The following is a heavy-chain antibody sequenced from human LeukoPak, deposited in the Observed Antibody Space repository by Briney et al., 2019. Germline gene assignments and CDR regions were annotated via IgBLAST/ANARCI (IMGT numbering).Heavy chain of an antibody. J-gene: IGHJ4*02. V-gene: IGHV3-30*02. CDR1: GFTFSTYG. CDR2: IGYDGSSK. CDR3: TKEGHLGYYFDN. Sequence: GGSLRLSCAASGFTFSTYGIHWVRQAPGKGLEWVAFIGYDGSSKYSADSVKGRFTISRDNSKNTVYLQMNSLRAEDTAVYYCTKEGHLGYYFDNWGQGTLVTVSS. D-gene: IGHD1-26*01.